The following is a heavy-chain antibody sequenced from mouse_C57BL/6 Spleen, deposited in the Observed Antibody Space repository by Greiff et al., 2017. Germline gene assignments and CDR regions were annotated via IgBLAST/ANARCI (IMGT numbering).Heavy chain of an antibody. J-gene: IGHJ4*01. CDR1: GYTFTSYW. CDR3: ARGATMITRAMDY. CDR2: IDPSDSYT. V-gene: IGHV1-69*01. Sequence: QVHVKQPGAELVMPGASVTLSCKASGYTFTSYWMHWVKQRPGQGLEWIGEIDPSDSYTNYNQKFKGKSTLTVDKSSSTAYMQRSSLTSEDSAVYYWARGATMITRAMDYWGQGTSVTVSS. D-gene: IGHD2-4*01.